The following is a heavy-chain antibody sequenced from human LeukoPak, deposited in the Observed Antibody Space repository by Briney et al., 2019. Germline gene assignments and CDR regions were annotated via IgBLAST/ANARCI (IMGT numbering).Heavy chain of an antibody. Sequence: GGSLRLSCAASGFTFSDYYMSWIRQAPGKGLGWVSYISSSGSTIYYADSVKGRFTISRDNAKNSLYLQMNSLRAEDTAVYYCARDTRGWTYYYDSSGYCFDYWGQGTLVTVSS. CDR2: ISSSGSTI. CDR1: GFTFSDYY. V-gene: IGHV3-11*01. D-gene: IGHD3-22*01. J-gene: IGHJ4*02. CDR3: ARDTRGWTYYYDSSGYCFDY.